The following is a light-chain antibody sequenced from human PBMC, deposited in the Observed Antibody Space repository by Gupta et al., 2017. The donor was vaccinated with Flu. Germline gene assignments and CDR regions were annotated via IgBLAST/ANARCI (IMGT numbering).Light chain of an antibody. J-gene: IGLJ1*01. CDR2: EVS. CDR3: SSYTSSRTYV. V-gene: IGLV2-14*01. Sequence: ALTPPASVSGSPAQSFTISCTVTSSDIGIYKHVSWYQPHPGQYPNLVIYEVSKRPSGACDRFSGSKSGNTASLTISGRQAEDEADYYCSSYTSSRTYVFGTGTKVTVL. CDR1: SSDIGIYKH.